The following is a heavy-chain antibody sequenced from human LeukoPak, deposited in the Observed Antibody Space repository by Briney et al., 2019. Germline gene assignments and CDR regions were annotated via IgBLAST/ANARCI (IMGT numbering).Heavy chain of an antibody. Sequence: SETLSLTCTVSGGSISSYYWSWIRQPAGKGLEWIGRIYTSGSTNYNPSLKSRVTISVDTSKNQFSLKLSSVTAADTAVYYCARHSFGGLRRYFDYWGQGTLVTVSS. CDR1: GGSISSYY. D-gene: IGHD3/OR15-3a*01. CDR2: IYTSGST. V-gene: IGHV4-4*07. J-gene: IGHJ4*02. CDR3: ARHSFGGLRRYFDY.